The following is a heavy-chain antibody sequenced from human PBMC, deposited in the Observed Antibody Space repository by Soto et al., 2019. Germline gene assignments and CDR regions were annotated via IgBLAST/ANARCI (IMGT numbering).Heavy chain of an antibody. V-gene: IGHV3-7*01. D-gene: IGHD1-26*01. Sequence: VQLVESGGGLVQPGGSLRVSCAASGFTFSSYGMTWVRQAPGKGLEWVANIKEDGSEKYYVDSVKGRFTISRDNAKNSLYLQMNSLRAEDTATYYCARRGYSGSYWEYWGHGTLVTVSS. CDR2: IKEDGSEK. J-gene: IGHJ4*01. CDR3: ARRGYSGSYWEY. CDR1: GFTFSSYG.